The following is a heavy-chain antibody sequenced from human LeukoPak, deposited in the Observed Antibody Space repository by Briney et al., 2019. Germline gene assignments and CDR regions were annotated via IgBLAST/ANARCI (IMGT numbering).Heavy chain of an antibody. D-gene: IGHD1-1*01. CDR2: INRDGSST. Sequence: GGSLRLSCPVSGFTFSSYWMHWVRQAPGKGLVWVSRINRDGSSTYYADSVKGRFTISRDNAKNTLYLQMNSLSAEDRAVYYCSRGTTGPTYYFDFWSQGTLVTVSS. CDR3: SRGTTGPTYYFDF. V-gene: IGHV3-74*01. CDR1: GFTFSSYW. J-gene: IGHJ4*02.